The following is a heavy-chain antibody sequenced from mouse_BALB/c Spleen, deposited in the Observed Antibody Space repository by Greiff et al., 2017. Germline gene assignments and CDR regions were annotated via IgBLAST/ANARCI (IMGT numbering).Heavy chain of an antibody. D-gene: IGHD2-14*01. Sequence: VQLKESGPELVKPGASVKMSCKASGYTFTSYVMHWVKQKPGQGLEWIGYINPYNDGTKYNERFKGKATLTSDKSSSTAYMELISLTSEDSAVYYCARPLYYRYDAYWGQGTLVTVSA. CDR3: ARPLYYRYDAY. J-gene: IGHJ3*01. CDR1: GYTFTSYV. V-gene: IGHV1-14*01. CDR2: INPYNDGT.